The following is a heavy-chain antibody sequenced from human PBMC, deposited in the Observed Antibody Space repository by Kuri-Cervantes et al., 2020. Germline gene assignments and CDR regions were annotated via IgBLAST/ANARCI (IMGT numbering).Heavy chain of an antibody. CDR2: ISWNSGSI. Sequence: GGSLRLSCAASGFTFDDYAMHWVRQAPGKGLEWVPGISWNSGSIGYADSVKGRFTISRDNSKNTLYLQMNSLRAEDTAVYYCASNSDCSGGSCYSGYYYYGMDVWGQGTTVTVSS. CDR3: ASNSDCSGGSCYSGYYYYGMDV. CDR1: GFTFDDYA. J-gene: IGHJ6*02. D-gene: IGHD2-15*01. V-gene: IGHV3-9*01.